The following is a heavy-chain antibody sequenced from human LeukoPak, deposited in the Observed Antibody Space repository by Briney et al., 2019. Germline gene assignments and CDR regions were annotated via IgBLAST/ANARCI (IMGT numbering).Heavy chain of an antibody. Sequence: GEALKISCKGSGYSFTSYWIGWVRQMPGKGLEWMGIIYPGDSDTRYSPSFQGQVTISADKSISTAYLQWSSLKASDTAMYYCARRDDYGDYVSWYFDYWGQGTLVTVSS. V-gene: IGHV5-51*01. CDR3: ARRDDYGDYVSWYFDY. D-gene: IGHD4-17*01. J-gene: IGHJ4*02. CDR2: IYPGDSDT. CDR1: GYSFTSYW.